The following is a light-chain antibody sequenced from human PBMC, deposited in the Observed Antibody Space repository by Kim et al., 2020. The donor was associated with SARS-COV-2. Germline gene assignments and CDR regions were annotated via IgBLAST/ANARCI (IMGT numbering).Light chain of an antibody. CDR2: DVS. V-gene: IGLV2-14*01. Sequence: QSALTQPASVSGSPGQSITISCTGTNSDVGNYNYVSWYQQHPGKAPKLMIHDVSKRPSGVSDRFSGSKSGNTASLTIAGLQAEDEADYYCSSNTGSGTYVFGTGTKVTVL. CDR1: NSDVGNYNY. J-gene: IGLJ1*01. CDR3: SSNTGSGTYV.